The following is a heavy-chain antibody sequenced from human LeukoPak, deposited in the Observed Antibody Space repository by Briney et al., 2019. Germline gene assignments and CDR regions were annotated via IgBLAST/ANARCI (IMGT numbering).Heavy chain of an antibody. CDR2: ISYDGSNK. CDR1: GFTFSSYA. J-gene: IGHJ5*02. V-gene: IGHV3-30-3*01. Sequence: PGGSLRLSCAASGFTFSSYAMHWVRQAPGKGLEWVAVISYDGSNKYYADSVKGRFTISRDNPKNTLYLQMNSLRAEDTAVYYCARAVDTAMAPWGQGTLVTVSS. D-gene: IGHD5-18*01. CDR3: ARAVDTAMAP.